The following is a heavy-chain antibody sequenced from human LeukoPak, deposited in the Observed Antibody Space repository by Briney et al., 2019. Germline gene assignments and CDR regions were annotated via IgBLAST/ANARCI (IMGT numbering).Heavy chain of an antibody. V-gene: IGHV1-69*05. J-gene: IGHJ6*03. CDR3: ASDVVPAAKGYYMDV. CDR2: IIPIFGTA. D-gene: IGHD2-2*01. CDR1: GGTFSSYA. Sequence: SVRVSCKASGGTFSSYAISWVRQAPGQGLEWMGGIIPIFGTANYAQKFQGRVTITTDESTSTAYMELSSLRSEDTAVYYCASDVVPAAKGYYMDVWGKGTTVTVSS.